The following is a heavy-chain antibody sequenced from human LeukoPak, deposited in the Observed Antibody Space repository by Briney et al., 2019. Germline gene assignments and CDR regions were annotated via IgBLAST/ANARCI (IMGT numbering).Heavy chain of an antibody. D-gene: IGHD2-2*01. Sequence: SETLSLTCTVSGGSISSYYWSWIRQPPGKGLEWIGYIYYSGSTNYNPSLKSRVTISVDTSKNQFSLKLSSVTVADTAVYYCARGTGCSSTSCSFDYWGQGTLVTVSS. CDR2: IYYSGST. CDR3: ARGTGCSSTSCSFDY. CDR1: GGSISSYY. V-gene: IGHV4-59*01. J-gene: IGHJ4*02.